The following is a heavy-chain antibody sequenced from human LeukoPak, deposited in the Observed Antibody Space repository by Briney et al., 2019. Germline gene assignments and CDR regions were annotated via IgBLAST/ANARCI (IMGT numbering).Heavy chain of an antibody. J-gene: IGHJ4*02. CDR1: GGSISSYY. Sequence: SETLSLTCTVSGGSISSYYCSWIRRPPGKGLEWIGSIYHSGSTYYNPSLKSRVTISVDTSKNQFSLKLSSVTAADTAVYYCARASQRAITPLFDYWGQGTLVTVSS. V-gene: IGHV4-38-2*02. CDR2: IYHSGST. CDR3: ARASQRAITPLFDY. D-gene: IGHD5-24*01.